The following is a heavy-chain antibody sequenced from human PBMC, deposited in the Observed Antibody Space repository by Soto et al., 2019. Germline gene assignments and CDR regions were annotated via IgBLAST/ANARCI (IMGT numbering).Heavy chain of an antibody. V-gene: IGHV3-23*01. Sequence: QPGGSLRLSCAASGFTFSSYWMHWVRQAPGKGLEWVSVISGSGGSTHYADSVKGRSTISRDNSKNTLHLQVNSLRGEDTAVYYCAKEADISGYYPDYWGQGTQVTVAS. CDR1: GFTFSSYW. CDR3: AKEADISGYYPDY. CDR2: ISGSGGST. J-gene: IGHJ4*02. D-gene: IGHD3-22*01.